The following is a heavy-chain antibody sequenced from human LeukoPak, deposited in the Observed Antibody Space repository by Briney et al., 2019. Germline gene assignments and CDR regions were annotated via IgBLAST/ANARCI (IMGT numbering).Heavy chain of an antibody. CDR3: AKDWGAGGSALTF. Sequence: GGSLRLSCAASGFTFSTYGMHWVRQAPGKELEWVAVISNDGSNKYYADSVKGRFTISRDNSKSTLYVQMNSLRAEDTAVYYCAKDWGAGGSALTFWGQGTLVTVSS. CDR2: ISNDGSNK. D-gene: IGHD3-10*01. V-gene: IGHV3-30*18. J-gene: IGHJ4*02. CDR1: GFTFSTYG.